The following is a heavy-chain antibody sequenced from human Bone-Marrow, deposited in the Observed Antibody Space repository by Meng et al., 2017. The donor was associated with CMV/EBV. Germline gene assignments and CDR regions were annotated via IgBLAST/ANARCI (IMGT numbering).Heavy chain of an antibody. J-gene: IGHJ6*02. Sequence: SAKVSCKASCGTFSSYAISWVRQAPGQGLEWRGGIIPILGIANYAQKSQGRVTITADKSPSTAYMDLGRLRSEDTAVYYCARAPMDVDTAMVDVFYYGMDVWGPGTTVTVSS. D-gene: IGHD5-18*01. CDR2: IIPILGIA. CDR1: CGTFSSYA. V-gene: IGHV1-69*10. CDR3: ARAPMDVDTAMVDVFYYGMDV.